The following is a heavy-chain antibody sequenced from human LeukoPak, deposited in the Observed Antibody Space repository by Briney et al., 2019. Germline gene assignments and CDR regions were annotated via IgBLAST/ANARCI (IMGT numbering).Heavy chain of an antibody. CDR3: ARDRFERPGVDY. D-gene: IGHD2-8*01. Sequence: GGSLRLSCAASGFTFSSYAMHWVRQAPGKGLEWVSSISSSSSYIYYADSVKGRFTISRDNAKNSLYLQMNSLRAEDTAVYYCARDRFERPGVDYWGQGTLVTVSS. J-gene: IGHJ4*02. V-gene: IGHV3-21*01. CDR1: GFTFSSYA. CDR2: ISSSSSYI.